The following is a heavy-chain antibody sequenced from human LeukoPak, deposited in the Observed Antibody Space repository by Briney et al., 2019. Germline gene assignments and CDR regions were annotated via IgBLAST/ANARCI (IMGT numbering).Heavy chain of an antibody. CDR1: GFTFDDYA. J-gene: IGHJ4*02. CDR3: AKDMGCSNTSCSIDY. CDR2: ISGDGGST. V-gene: IGHV3-43*02. Sequence: QPGGSLRLSCAASGFTFDDYAMHWVRQAPGKGLEWVSLISGDGGSTYYADSVKGRFTISRDNSKNSLYLQMNSLRTEDTALYYCAKDMGCSNTSCSIDYWGQGTLVTVSS. D-gene: IGHD2-2*01.